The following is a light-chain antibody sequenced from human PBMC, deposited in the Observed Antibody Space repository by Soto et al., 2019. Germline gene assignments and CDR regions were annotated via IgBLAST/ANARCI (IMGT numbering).Light chain of an antibody. CDR2: AAS. J-gene: IGKJ4*01. Sequence: NQMNHSLASLSAPVEDRVTITCRASQSISSYLNWYQQKPGKAHKLLIFAASTLQSGVPSRFSGTGSGTYFSLTLSSLQPEDFATYYCPQSYSTPHTFCGGTMVDVK. CDR3: PQSYSTPHT. V-gene: IGKV1-39*01. CDR1: QSISSY.